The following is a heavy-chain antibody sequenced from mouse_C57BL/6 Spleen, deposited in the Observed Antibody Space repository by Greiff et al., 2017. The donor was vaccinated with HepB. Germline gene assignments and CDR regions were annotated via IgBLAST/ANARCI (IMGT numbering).Heavy chain of an antibody. Sequence: DVMLVESGGGLVKPGGSLKLSCAASGFTFSDYGMHWVRQAPEKGLEWVAYISSGSSTIYYADTVKGRFTISRDNAKNTLFLQMTSLRSEDTAMYYCARSYDYDAMDYWGQGTSVTVSS. CDR2: ISSGSSTI. V-gene: IGHV5-17*01. CDR3: ARSYDYDAMDY. CDR1: GFTFSDYG. J-gene: IGHJ4*01.